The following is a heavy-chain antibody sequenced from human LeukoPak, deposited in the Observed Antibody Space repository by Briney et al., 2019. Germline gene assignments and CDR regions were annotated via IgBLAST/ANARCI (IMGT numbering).Heavy chain of an antibody. CDR1: GYTFTSYG. Sequence: ASVKVSCKASGYTFTSYGISWVRQAPGQGLEWMGWISAYNGNTNYAQRLQGRVTMTTDTSTSTAYMELSSLRSEDTAVYYCARDRAAAGTLPSDYWGQGTLVTVSS. CDR3: ARDRAAAGTLPSDY. V-gene: IGHV1-18*01. CDR2: ISAYNGNT. D-gene: IGHD6-13*01. J-gene: IGHJ4*02.